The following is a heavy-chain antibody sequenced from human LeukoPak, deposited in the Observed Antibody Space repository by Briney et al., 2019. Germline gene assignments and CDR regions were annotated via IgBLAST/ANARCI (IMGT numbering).Heavy chain of an antibody. V-gene: IGHV1-69*06. Sequence: GGSLRLSCAASGFTFSSYAISWVRQAPGQGLEWMGGIIPIFGTANYAQKFQGRVTITADKSTSTAYMELSSLRSEDTAVYCCARGDRGFAAAGRYDYYYYYMDVWGKGTTVTVSS. CDR2: IIPIFGTA. CDR1: GFTFSSYA. D-gene: IGHD6-13*01. J-gene: IGHJ6*03. CDR3: ARGDRGFAAAGRYDYYYYYMDV.